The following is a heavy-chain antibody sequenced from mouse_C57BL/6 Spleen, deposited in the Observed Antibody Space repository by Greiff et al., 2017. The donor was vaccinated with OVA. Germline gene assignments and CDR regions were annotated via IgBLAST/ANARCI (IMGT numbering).Heavy chain of an antibody. V-gene: IGHV1-63*01. CDR2: IYPGGGYT. CDR1: GYTFTNYW. Sequence: VKLQESGAELVRPGTSVKMSCKASGYTFTNYWIGWAKQRPGHGLEWIGDIYPGGGYTNYNEKFKGKATLTADKSSSTAYMQFSSLTSEDSAIYYCARGATVVASYYFDYWGQGTTLTVSS. CDR3: ARGATVVASYYFDY. J-gene: IGHJ2*01. D-gene: IGHD1-1*01.